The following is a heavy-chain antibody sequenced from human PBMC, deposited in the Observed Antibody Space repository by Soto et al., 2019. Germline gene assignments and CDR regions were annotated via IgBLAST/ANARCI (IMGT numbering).Heavy chain of an antibody. CDR1: GFTFSSYG. Sequence: QVQLVESGGGVVQPGRSLILSCAASGFTFSSYGMHWVRQAPGKGLEWVAVISKDGNVKYYAESVKGRFTISRDNSTSTLSLQMNSLGAEDPAAEYCAGEVASGYWGQGTLVTVSS. V-gene: IGHV3-30*03. CDR2: ISKDGNVK. D-gene: IGHD2-21*01. CDR3: AGEVASGY. J-gene: IGHJ4*02.